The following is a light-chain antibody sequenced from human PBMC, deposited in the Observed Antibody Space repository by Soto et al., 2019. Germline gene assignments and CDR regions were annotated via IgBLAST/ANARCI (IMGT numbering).Light chain of an antibody. J-gene: IGKJ4*01. CDR1: QSISSY. CDR3: QQRYNWPLT. Sequence: EIVLTQSPGTLSLSPGERATLSCRASQSISSYLAWYQQKPGQAPRLLISDASKRATGIPARFSGSGSGTDFNLIISSLEPEDFAVYYCQQRYNWPLTFGGGSKVEIK. CDR2: DAS. V-gene: IGKV3-11*01.